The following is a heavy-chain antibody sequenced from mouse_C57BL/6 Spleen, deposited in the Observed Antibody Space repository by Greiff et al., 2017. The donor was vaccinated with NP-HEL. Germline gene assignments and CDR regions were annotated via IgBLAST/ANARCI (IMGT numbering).Heavy chain of an antibody. CDR3: AREGGLGRYFDY. CDR2: ISDGGSYT. Sequence: EVMLVESGGGLVKPGGSLKLSCAASGFTFSSYAMSWVRQTPEKRLEWVATISDGGSYTYYPDNVKGRFTISRDNAKNNLYLQMSHLKSEDTAMYYCAREGGLGRYFDYWGQGTTLTVSS. CDR1: GFTFSSYA. V-gene: IGHV5-4*01. D-gene: IGHD4-1*01. J-gene: IGHJ2*01.